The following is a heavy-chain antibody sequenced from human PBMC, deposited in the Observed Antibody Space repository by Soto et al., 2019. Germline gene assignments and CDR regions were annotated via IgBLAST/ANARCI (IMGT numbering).Heavy chain of an antibody. CDR2: ISSSSSYI. Sequence: GGSLRVSCAASGFTFSSYSMNWVRQAPGKGLEWVSSISSSSSYIYYAGSVKGRFTISRDNAKNSLYLQMNSLRAEDTAVYYCARAHTLRLRQGGYWGQGTLVTVSS. V-gene: IGHV3-21*01. CDR3: ARAHTLRLRQGGY. CDR1: GFTFSSYS. D-gene: IGHD4-17*01. J-gene: IGHJ4*02.